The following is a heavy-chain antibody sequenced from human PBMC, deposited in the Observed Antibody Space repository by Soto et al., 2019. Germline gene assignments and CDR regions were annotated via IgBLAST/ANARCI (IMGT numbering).Heavy chain of an antibody. CDR3: AAERLLYGMDV. CDR1: GFTFSSSS. V-gene: IGHV1-58*01. Sequence: ASVKVSCKASGFTFSSSSVQWVRQARGQRLEWIGWIVVDSGDTNFAQKFHERVTITRDMSTRTAYMELSRLRSEDTAVYYCAAERLLYGMDVWGQGTTVTVSS. J-gene: IGHJ6*02. CDR2: IVVDSGDT.